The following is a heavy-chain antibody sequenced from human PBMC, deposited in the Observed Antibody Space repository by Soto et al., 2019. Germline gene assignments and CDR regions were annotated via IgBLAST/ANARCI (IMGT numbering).Heavy chain of an antibody. CDR1: GFTFSSYS. Sequence: PGGSLRLSCAAFGFTFSSYSMNWVRQAPGKGLEWVSYISSSSSTIYYADSVKGRFTISRDNAKNSLYLQMNSLRDEDTAVYYCARPEYSSSSYGMDVWGQGTTVTVSS. J-gene: IGHJ6*02. D-gene: IGHD6-6*01. V-gene: IGHV3-48*02. CDR3: ARPEYSSSSYGMDV. CDR2: ISSSSSTI.